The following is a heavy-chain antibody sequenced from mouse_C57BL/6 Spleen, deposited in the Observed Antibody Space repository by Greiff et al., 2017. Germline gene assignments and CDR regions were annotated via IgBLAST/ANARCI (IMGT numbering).Heavy chain of an antibody. Sequence: QVQLKQSGPGLVQPSQSLSITCTVSGFSLTSYGVHWVRQSPGKGLEWLGVIWSGGSTDYNAAFISRLSISKDNSKSQVFFKMNSLQADDTAIYDCARYDGSYWYFDVWGTGTTVTVSS. D-gene: IGHD2-3*01. V-gene: IGHV2-2*01. CDR2: IWSGGST. CDR1: GFSLTSYG. CDR3: ARYDGSYWYFDV. J-gene: IGHJ1*03.